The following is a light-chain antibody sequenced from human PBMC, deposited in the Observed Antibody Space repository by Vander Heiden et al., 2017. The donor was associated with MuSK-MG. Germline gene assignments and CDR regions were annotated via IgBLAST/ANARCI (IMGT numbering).Light chain of an antibody. Sequence: DIQMTQSPSSLSTSVGDRVTLTCRASQSISNYLNWYQQKPGKAPKLLIFAASSLQSGVPSRFSGSGFGTDFTLTISRLQPEDFATYYCLQSDSDRHTFGPGTKLEIK. J-gene: IGKJ2*01. V-gene: IGKV1-39*01. CDR3: LQSDSDRHT. CDR2: AAS. CDR1: QSISNY.